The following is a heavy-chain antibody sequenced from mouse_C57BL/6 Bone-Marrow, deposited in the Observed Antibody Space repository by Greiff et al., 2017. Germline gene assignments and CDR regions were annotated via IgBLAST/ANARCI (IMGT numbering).Heavy chain of an antibody. Sequence: QVQLQQSGPELVKPGASVKISCKASGYTFTDYYINWVRQRPGQGLEWIGWIFPGSGSTYYNEKFTGKATLTVDKSSSTAYMLLSRLTSEDSAVYGGARSGPVPWFAYWGQGTLVTVSA. D-gene: IGHD3-2*02. CDR3: ARSGPVPWFAY. CDR2: IFPGSGST. V-gene: IGHV1-75*01. J-gene: IGHJ3*01. CDR1: GYTFTDYY.